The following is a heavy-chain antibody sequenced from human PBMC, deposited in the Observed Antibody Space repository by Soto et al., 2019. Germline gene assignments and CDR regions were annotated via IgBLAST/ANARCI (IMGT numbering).Heavy chain of an antibody. Sequence: DVQLEESGGAWLRRGGPLGLSVEGSGSILGDACLSGVGRAPGKGLEWVGRVKRKSDGETTDYAAPVTGRFTISRDDSKPTVYLQMNSLKIEDTGIYYCVAGSPFEYWGQGTLVTVSS. CDR1: GSILGDAC. CDR2: VKRKSDGETT. CDR3: VAGSPFEY. D-gene: IGHD1-26*01. J-gene: IGHJ4*02. V-gene: IGHV3-15*02.